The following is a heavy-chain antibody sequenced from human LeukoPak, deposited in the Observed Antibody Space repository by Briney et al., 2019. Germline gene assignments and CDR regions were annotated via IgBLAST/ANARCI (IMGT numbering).Heavy chain of an antibody. Sequence: SETLSLTCAVYGGSFSGYYWSWIRQPPGKGLEWIGEINHSGSTNYNPSLKSRVTISVDTSKNQFSLKLSSVTAADTAVYYCARSFTVTTTSFDYWGQGTLVTVSS. CDR2: INHSGST. CDR1: GGSFSGYY. D-gene: IGHD4-17*01. V-gene: IGHV4-34*01. J-gene: IGHJ4*02. CDR3: ARSFTVTTTSFDY.